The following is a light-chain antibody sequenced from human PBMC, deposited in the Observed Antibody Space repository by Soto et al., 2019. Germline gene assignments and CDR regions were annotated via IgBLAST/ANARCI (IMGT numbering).Light chain of an antibody. CDR2: EVS. CDR1: SSDVGGYNY. V-gene: IGLV2-14*01. J-gene: IGLJ1*01. CDR3: SSYTSSSTLV. Sequence: QSALTQPASVSGSPGQSVTISCTGTSSDVGGYNYASWYQQHPGKAPKLMIYEVSNRPSGVSNRFSGSKSGNTAPLTISGLQAEDEADYYCSSYTSSSTLVFGTGTKVTVL.